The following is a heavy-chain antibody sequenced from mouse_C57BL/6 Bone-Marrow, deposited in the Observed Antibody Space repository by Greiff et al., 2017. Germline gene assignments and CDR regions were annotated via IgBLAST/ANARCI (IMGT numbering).Heavy chain of an antibody. Sequence: EVQLQQSGAELVRPGASVKLSCTASGFNIKDDYMHWVKQRPEQGLEWIGWIDPENGDTEYASKFQGKATITADPSSNTAYLQLSSLTSEDTAVYYCTTHDGYSYYFDYWGQGTTLTVSS. CDR1: GFNIKDDY. CDR2: IDPENGDT. V-gene: IGHV14-4*01. J-gene: IGHJ2*01. CDR3: TTHDGYSYYFDY. D-gene: IGHD2-3*01.